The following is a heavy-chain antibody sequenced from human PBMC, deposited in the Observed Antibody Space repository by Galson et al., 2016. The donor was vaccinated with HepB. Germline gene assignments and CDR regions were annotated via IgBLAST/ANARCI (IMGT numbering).Heavy chain of an antibody. Sequence: PTLVKPTQTLTLTCTFSGFSLSTSSVGVGWIRQPPGKALEWVALIYWNDDKRYSPSLKSRLTITEDTSKNQVVLTMTNMDPVDTATYYCAHRKGSSSPSLKNDAFDIWGQGTMVTASS. V-gene: IGHV2-5*01. CDR1: GFSLSTSSVG. CDR2: IYWNDDK. J-gene: IGHJ3*02. CDR3: AHRKGSSSPSLKNDAFDI. D-gene: IGHD6-6*01.